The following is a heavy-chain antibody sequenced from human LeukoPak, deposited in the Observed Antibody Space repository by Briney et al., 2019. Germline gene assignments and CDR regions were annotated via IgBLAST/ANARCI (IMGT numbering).Heavy chain of an antibody. CDR1: GFTFSSYE. Sequence: GGSLRLSCAASGFTFSSYEMNWVRQAPGKGPEWVSYISGGGDSKYYADSVKGRFTISRDNSKNTLYLQMNSLRAEDTALYYCAKGAHYSGSGNYRRGHYFDYWGQGTLVTVSS. CDR2: ISGGGDSK. CDR3: AKGAHYSGSGNYRRGHYFDY. V-gene: IGHV3-48*03. J-gene: IGHJ4*02. D-gene: IGHD3-10*01.